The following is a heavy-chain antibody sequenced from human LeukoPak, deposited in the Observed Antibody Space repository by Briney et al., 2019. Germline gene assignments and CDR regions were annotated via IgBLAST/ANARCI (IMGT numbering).Heavy chain of an antibody. CDR1: GYIFSDYY. CDR2: INPHSGVT. J-gene: IGHJ4*02. CDR3: ARGQQWLEAFEQ. D-gene: IGHD6-19*01. V-gene: IGHV1-2*02. Sequence: ASVKVSCKTSGYIFSDYYLHWVRQAPGQGLEWMGWINPHSGVTKYAQKFQGRVTVTRDTSISSAAMEVSSLRSAGTAVYYCARGQQWLEAFEQWGQGTLVTVSS.